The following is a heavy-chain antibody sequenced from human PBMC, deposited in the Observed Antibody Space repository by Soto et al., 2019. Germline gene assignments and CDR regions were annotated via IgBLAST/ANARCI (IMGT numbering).Heavy chain of an antibody. CDR1: GYSVSRNSGA. J-gene: IGHJ6*02. V-gene: IGHV6-1*01. CDR2: TYYRSKWYS. Sequence: PSHTLSLTCAISGYSVSRNSGAWNWIRQSPSGGLQWLGRTYYRSKWYSEYAPSVKSRITINPDTAKNQFALQLKSVTPDDSGVYCARGNWDDEGYYYGMDVWGQGITVTVS. D-gene: IGHD1-1*01. CDR3: ARGNWDDEGYYYGMDV.